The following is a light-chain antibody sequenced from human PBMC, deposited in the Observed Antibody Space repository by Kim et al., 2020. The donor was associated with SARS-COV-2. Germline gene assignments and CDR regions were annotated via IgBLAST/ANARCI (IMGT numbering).Light chain of an antibody. J-gene: IGKJ1*01. CDR1: QGISSW. CDR3: QQSHSYPWT. V-gene: IGKV1-5*03. CDR2: HAS. Sequence: DIQMTQSPSTLSASVGDRVTITCRASQGISSWLAWYQQNPGKAPKLLIYHASSLQSGVPSTFSGSGSGTEFTLTISGLQPDDFATYYCQQSHSYPWTFGQGTKVDIK.